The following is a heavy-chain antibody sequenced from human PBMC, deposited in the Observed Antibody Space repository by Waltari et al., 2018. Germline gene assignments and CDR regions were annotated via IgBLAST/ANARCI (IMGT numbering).Heavy chain of an antibody. CDR2: IYTSGST. J-gene: IGHJ3*02. CDR3: ARDPPYYYDSSGYFEGAFDI. D-gene: IGHD3-22*01. Sequence: QVQLQESGPGLVKPSQTLSLTCTVSGGSISSGSYYWSWIRQPAGKGLEWIGYIYTSGSTNSNPSLKSRVTISVDTSKNQFSLKLSSVTAADTAVYYCARDPPYYYDSSGYFEGAFDIWGQGTMVTVSS. V-gene: IGHV4-61*02. CDR1: GGSISSGSYY.